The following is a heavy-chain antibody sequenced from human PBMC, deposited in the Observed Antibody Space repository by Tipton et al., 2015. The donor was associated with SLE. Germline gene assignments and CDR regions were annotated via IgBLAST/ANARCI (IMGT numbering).Heavy chain of an antibody. Sequence: SLRLSCAASGFTVSSNYMSWVRQAPGKGLEWVSVIYSGGSTYYADSVKGRFTISRDNSKNTLYLQMNSLRAEDTAVYYCTTHSLGITFGLFDYWGQGTLVTVSS. CDR2: IYSGGST. V-gene: IGHV3-53*01. J-gene: IGHJ4*02. CDR1: GFTVSSNY. D-gene: IGHD3-16*01. CDR3: TTHSLGITFGLFDY.